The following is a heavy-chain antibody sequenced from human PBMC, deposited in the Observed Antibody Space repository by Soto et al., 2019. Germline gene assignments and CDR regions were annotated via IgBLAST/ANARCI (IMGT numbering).Heavy chain of an antibody. CDR2: IYYGGRT. D-gene: IGHD5-12*01. J-gene: IGHJ4*02. CDR1: GGSISTYY. Sequence: QVQLQESSPGLVKPSETLSLTCTVSGGSISTYYWSWIRQPPGKGLEWIGYIYYGGRTTYNTSLKSRVTISVDTSKNQVSLKLTSVTAADTAVYYCARGVVGYDLDYWGQGALVTVSS. CDR3: ARGVVGYDLDY. V-gene: IGHV4-59*08.